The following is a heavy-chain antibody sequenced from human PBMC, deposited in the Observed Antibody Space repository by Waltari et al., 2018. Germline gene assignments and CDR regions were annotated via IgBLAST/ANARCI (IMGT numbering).Heavy chain of an antibody. D-gene: IGHD5-12*01. CDR2: ISYDGSHK. J-gene: IGHJ4*02. CDR3: AKDFKRGYTGYNSFFDY. V-gene: IGHV3-30*18. Sequence: QVQLVDPGGGVVQPGTSLRLSCAASGFTFSSYGMHWVRQAPGKGLEWVAVISYDGSHKYYADSVKGRFTISRDNSKNTLYLQMSSLRAEDTAVYYCAKDFKRGYTGYNSFFDYWGQGTLVTV. CDR1: GFTFSSYG.